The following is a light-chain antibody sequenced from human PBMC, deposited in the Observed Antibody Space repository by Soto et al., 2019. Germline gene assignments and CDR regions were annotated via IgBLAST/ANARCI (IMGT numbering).Light chain of an antibody. Sequence: QSVLTQPASVSGSPGQSITISCTGTSSDVGSYNLVSWYQQHPGKAPKLMIYEGSKRPSGVSNRFSGSESGNTASLTISGLQAEDEADYYCCSYAGSSTFHVFGTGTKVTVL. V-gene: IGLV2-23*01. J-gene: IGLJ1*01. CDR1: SSDVGSYNL. CDR3: CSYAGSSTFHV. CDR2: EGS.